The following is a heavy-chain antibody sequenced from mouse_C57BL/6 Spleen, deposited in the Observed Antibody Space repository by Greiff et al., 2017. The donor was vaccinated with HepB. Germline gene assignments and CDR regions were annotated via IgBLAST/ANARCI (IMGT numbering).Heavy chain of an antibody. V-gene: IGHV1-53*01. CDR2: INPSNGGT. CDR3: AIFFHDYDAMDD. CDR1: GYTFTSYW. Sequence: QVQLQQPGTELVKPGASVKLSCKASGYTFTSYWMHWVKQRPGQGLEWIGNINPSNGGTNYNEKFKSKATLTVDKSSSTAYMQLSSLTSEDSAVYYWAIFFHDYDAMDDWGQGTSVTVSS. J-gene: IGHJ4*01.